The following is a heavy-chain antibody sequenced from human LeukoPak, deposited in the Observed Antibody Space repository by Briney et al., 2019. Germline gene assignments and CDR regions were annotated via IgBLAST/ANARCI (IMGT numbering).Heavy chain of an antibody. CDR1: GYTFTSYD. CDR3: ARAVVVPAAKYMDV. Sequence: ASVKVSCKASGYTFTSYDINWVRQATGQGLEWMGWTNPNSGNTGYAQKFQGRVTMTRNTSISTAYMELSSLRSEDTAVYYCARAVVVPAAKYMDVWGKGTTVTVSS. J-gene: IGHJ6*03. D-gene: IGHD2-2*01. CDR2: TNPNSGNT. V-gene: IGHV1-8*01.